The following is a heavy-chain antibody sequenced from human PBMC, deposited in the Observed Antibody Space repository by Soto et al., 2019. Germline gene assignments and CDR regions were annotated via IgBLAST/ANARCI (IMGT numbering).Heavy chain of an antibody. J-gene: IGHJ6*02. CDR1: GDSISSGDYY. CDR3: ARGRYCSGGSCYLTYYYYYGMDV. D-gene: IGHD2-15*01. Sequence: SETLSLTCTVSGDSISSGDYYWSWIRQPPGKGLEWIGYIYYSGSTYYNPSLKSRVTISVDTSKNQFSLKLSSVTAADTAVYYCARGRYCSGGSCYLTYYYYYGMDVWGQGTTVTVSS. CDR2: IYYSGST. V-gene: IGHV4-30-4*01.